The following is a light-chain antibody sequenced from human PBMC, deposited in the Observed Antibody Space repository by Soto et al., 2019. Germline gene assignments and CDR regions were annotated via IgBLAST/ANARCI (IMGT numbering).Light chain of an antibody. CDR2: DAS. V-gene: IGKV1-16*01. J-gene: IGKJ1*01. CDR1: QGISSF. CDR3: QQYHSYPAS. Sequence: DIQMTQSPSSLSASVGDRVTITCLASQGISSFLAWFQQKPGKAPKSLIYDASTLQSGVSSRFSGSGSDTHFTLTISSLQPEDFATYYCQQYHSYPASFGQGTKVEIK.